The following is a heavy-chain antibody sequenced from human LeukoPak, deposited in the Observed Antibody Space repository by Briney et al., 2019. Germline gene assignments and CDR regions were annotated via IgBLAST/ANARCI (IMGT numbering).Heavy chain of an antibody. V-gene: IGHV3-30-3*01. J-gene: IGHJ4*02. CDR1: GFTFSSYA. D-gene: IGHD3-22*01. Sequence: GGSLRLSCAASGFTFSSYAMHWVRQAPGEGLEWVAVTSYDGSNKYYADSVKGRFTISRDNANNSLYLQMNSLRAEDTAVYYCARDLRITMIGKWCYFDYWGQGTLVTVSS. CDR3: ARDLRITMIGKWCYFDY. CDR2: TSYDGSNK.